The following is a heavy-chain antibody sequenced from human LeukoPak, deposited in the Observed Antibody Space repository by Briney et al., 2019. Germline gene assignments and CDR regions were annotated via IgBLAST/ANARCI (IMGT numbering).Heavy chain of an antibody. CDR1: GGIFSNHA. V-gene: IGHV1-69*04. CDR3: AKGATVGKEALDI. Sequence: ASVKVSCKASGGIFSNHAVTWVRQARGQGLQWMGRIIPMIGTAKYAQKFQGRVTFTADTSTNAAYMELSSLTSEDTALYFCAKGATVGKEALDIWGQGSLVTVSS. D-gene: IGHD1-14*01. J-gene: IGHJ3*02. CDR2: IIPMIGTA.